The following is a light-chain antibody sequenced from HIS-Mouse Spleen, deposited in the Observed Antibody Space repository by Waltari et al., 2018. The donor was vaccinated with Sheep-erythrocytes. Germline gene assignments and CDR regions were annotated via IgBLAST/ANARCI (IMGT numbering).Light chain of an antibody. CDR3: CSYAGSYTFVV. CDR1: SSDVGGYNY. CDR2: DVS. Sequence: QSALTRPRSVSGSPGQSVTISCTGTSSDVGGYNYVSWYQQHPGKAPKLMIYDVSNRPSGVPDRFSGSKSGNTASLTISGLQAEDEADYYCCSYAGSYTFVVFGGGTKLTVL. V-gene: IGLV2-11*01. J-gene: IGLJ2*01.